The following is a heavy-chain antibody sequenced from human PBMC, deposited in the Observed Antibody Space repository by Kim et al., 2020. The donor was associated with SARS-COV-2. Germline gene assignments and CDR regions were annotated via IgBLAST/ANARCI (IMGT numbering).Heavy chain of an antibody. CDR3: ARAPPGHSRHLDY. Sequence: SETLSLTCAVSGGSISSSNWWSWVRQPPGKGLEWIGAIYHSGSTNYNPSLKSRVTISVDKSKNQFSLKLSSVTAADTAVYYCARAPPGHSRHLDYWGQGTLVTVSS. V-gene: IGHV4-4*02. CDR1: GGSISSSNW. CDR2: IYHSGST. D-gene: IGHD6-13*01. J-gene: IGHJ4*02.